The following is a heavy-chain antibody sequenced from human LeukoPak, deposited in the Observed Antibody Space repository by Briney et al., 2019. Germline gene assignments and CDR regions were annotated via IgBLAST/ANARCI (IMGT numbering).Heavy chain of an antibody. CDR3: ARAYGDYLSWFDP. Sequence: SETLSLTCTVSGGSISSYYWSWIRQPPGKGLEWIGYIYYSGSANYNPSLKSRVTISVDTSKNQFSPKLSSVTAADTAVYYCARAYGDYLSWFDPWGQGTLVTVSS. CDR2: IYYSGSA. D-gene: IGHD4-17*01. V-gene: IGHV4-59*01. J-gene: IGHJ5*02. CDR1: GGSISSYY.